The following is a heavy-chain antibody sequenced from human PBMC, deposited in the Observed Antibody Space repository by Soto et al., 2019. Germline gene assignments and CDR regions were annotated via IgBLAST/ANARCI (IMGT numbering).Heavy chain of an antibody. CDR2: IYYSGST. Sequence: TSETLSLTCTVSGGSISSGGYYWSWIRQHPGKGLEWIGYIYYSGSTYYNPSLKSRVTISVDTSKNQFSLKLSSVTAADTAVYYCARVPTRPPYSSSWPVDYWGQGTLVTVSS. CDR1: GGSISSGGYY. V-gene: IGHV4-31*03. CDR3: ARVPTRPPYSSSWPVDY. D-gene: IGHD6-13*01. J-gene: IGHJ4*02.